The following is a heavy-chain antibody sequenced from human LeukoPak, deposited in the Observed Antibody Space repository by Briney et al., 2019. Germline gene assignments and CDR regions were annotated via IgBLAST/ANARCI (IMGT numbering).Heavy chain of an antibody. D-gene: IGHD5-12*01. J-gene: IGHJ4*02. CDR3: ARGGGYASPIGY. Sequence: SETLSLTCTLPGGSISTYYWSWIRQPPGKGLEWIGYIYHSGSTNYNPSLKSRVTISVDTSKNQFSLKLSSVTAADTAVYYCARGGGYASPIGYWGQGALVTVSS. CDR1: GGSISTYY. CDR2: IYHSGST. V-gene: IGHV4-59*13.